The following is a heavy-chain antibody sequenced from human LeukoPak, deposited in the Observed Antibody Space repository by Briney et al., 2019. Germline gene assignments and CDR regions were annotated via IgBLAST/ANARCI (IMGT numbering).Heavy chain of an antibody. D-gene: IGHD3-22*01. J-gene: IGHJ4*02. CDR3: AREGQYYDTSGFFDY. V-gene: IGHV1-2*02. CDR2: INPDSGGT. Sequence: ASVTVSCKASGYTFTGYYIHWVRQAPGQGLEWMGWINPDSGGTKYEQKFQGRVTMTRDTSISTAYMELSRLTSDDTAVYYCAREGQYYDTSGFFDYWGQGTLVTVSS. CDR1: GYTFTGYY.